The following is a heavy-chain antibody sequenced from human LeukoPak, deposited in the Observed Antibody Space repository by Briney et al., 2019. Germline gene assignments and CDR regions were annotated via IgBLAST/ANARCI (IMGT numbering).Heavy chain of an antibody. J-gene: IGHJ4*02. CDR2: MSGTGNT. V-gene: IGHV3-23*01. CDR1: GFTFRSYS. Sequence: GGSLRLSCVGSGFTFRSYSMSWVRQAPGKGLEWVSAMSGTGNTFYVDSVTGRFSISRDNSKNTLDLQMSSLRAEDTAIYYCARRGHGYGSPFDYWGQGTLVTVSS. D-gene: IGHD5-18*01. CDR3: ARRGHGYGSPFDY.